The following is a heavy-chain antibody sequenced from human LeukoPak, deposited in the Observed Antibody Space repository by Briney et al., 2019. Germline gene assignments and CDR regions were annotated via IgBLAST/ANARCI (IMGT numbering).Heavy chain of an antibody. V-gene: IGHV1-69*01. CDR1: GGTFSSYA. Sequence: SSVKVFCKASGGTFSSYAISWVRQAPGQGLEWMGGIIPIFGTANYAQKFQGRVTITADESTSTAYMELSSLRSEDTAVYYCAGDCGGDCYSPEPDAFDIWGQGTMVTVSS. CDR2: IIPIFGTA. J-gene: IGHJ3*02. D-gene: IGHD2-21*01. CDR3: AGDCGGDCYSPEPDAFDI.